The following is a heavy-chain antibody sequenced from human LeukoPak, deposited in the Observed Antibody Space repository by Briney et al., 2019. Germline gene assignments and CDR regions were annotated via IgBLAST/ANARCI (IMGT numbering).Heavy chain of an antibody. V-gene: IGHV4-4*02. CDR1: GFTFSNAW. J-gene: IGHJ5*02. Sequence: GSLRLSCAASGFTFSNAWMNWVRQPPGKGLEWIGEIYHSGSTNYNPSLKSRVTISVDKSKNQFSLKLSSVTAADTAVYYCARDVTTWGQGTLVTVSS. CDR2: IYHSGST. CDR3: ARDVTT. D-gene: IGHD3-10*01.